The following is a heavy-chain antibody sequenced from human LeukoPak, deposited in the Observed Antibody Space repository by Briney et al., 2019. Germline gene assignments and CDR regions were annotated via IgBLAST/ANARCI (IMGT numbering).Heavy chain of an antibody. J-gene: IGHJ4*02. CDR1: GYTFTSYD. V-gene: IGHV1-8*03. D-gene: IGHD2-8*01. CDR3: AREGYCTNGVCYGDY. CDR2: MNPNSGNT. Sequence: ASVKVSCKASGYTFTSYDINWVRQATGQGLEWMRWMNPNSGNTGYAQKFQGRVTITRNTSISTAYMELSSLRSEDTAVYYCAREGYCTNGVCYGDYWGQGTLVTVSS.